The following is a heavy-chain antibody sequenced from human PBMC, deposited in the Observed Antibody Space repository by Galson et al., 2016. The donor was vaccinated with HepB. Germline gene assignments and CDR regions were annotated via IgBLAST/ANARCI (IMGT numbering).Heavy chain of an antibody. V-gene: IGHV5-51*01. J-gene: IGHJ3*02. CDR2: INPRDSET. Sequence: QSGAEVKKPGESLKISCKGSGYSFTNHWIGWVRQMPGKGLEWMGIINPRDSETRYSPSFQGQVTMSADKSISTAYLQWNSLKASDTAIYYCARRSSDAFDIWGQGTMVTVSS. D-gene: IGHD3-10*01. CDR3: ARRSSDAFDI. CDR1: GYSFTNHW.